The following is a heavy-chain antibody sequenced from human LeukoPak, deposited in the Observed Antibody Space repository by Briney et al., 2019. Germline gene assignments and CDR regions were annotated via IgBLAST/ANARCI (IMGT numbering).Heavy chain of an antibody. D-gene: IGHD2-15*01. Sequence: SETLSLTCTVSGGSISSSSYYWGWIRQPPGKGLEWIGSIYYRGSTYYNPSLKSRVTISVDTSKNQFSLKLSSVTAADTAVYYCARRGIRGFDYWGQGTLVTVSS. CDR3: ARRGIRGFDY. V-gene: IGHV4-39*01. J-gene: IGHJ4*02. CDR2: IYYRGST. CDR1: GGSISSSSYY.